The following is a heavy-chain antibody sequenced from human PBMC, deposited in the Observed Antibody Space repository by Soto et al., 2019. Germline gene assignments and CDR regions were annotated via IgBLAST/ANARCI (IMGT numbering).Heavy chain of an antibody. V-gene: IGHV3-23*01. J-gene: IGHJ2*01. Sequence: PGGSLRLSCAASGFTFSSYAMSWVRQAPGKGLEWVSAITGGGTTTYYADSVKGRFTISRDNSKNTLYLQMNSLRAEDTALYFCARVLWSNDYTHHWYFDLWGRGTLVTVSS. D-gene: IGHD4-4*01. CDR2: ITGGGTTT. CDR1: GFTFSSYA. CDR3: ARVLWSNDYTHHWYFDL.